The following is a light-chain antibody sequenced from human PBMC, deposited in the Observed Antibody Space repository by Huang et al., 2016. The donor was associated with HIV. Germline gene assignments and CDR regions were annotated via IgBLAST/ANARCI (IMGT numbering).Light chain of an antibody. CDR2: GAS. CDR1: QNINRY. CDR3: QQSAVTPRT. Sequence: DIQITQSPSSLSASVGDRVIITCRASQNINRYLNWYQQQPGKAPKLLISGASKLHSGVSSSFRGSGSGTHFTLAISSLQPEDSATYYCQQSAVTPRTFGQGTKLEI. J-gene: IGKJ2*01. V-gene: IGKV1-39*01.